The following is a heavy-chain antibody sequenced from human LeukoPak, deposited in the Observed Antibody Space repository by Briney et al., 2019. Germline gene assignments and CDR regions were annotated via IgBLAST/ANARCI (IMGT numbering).Heavy chain of an antibody. Sequence: PSETLSLTCTVSAGSISSYFWSWIRQPPGKGLEWIGYIYYSGSTIYNPSLKSRVTISVDTSKNQFSLKLNSVTAAGTALYFCARHAGEYSIGWFYFDYWGQGTLVTVSS. CDR2: IYYSGST. J-gene: IGHJ4*02. CDR3: ARHAGEYSIGWFYFDY. CDR1: AGSISSYF. D-gene: IGHD6-19*01. V-gene: IGHV4-59*08.